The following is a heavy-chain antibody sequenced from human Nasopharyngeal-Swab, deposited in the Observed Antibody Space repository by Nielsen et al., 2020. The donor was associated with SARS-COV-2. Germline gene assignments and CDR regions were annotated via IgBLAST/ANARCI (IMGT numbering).Heavy chain of an antibody. D-gene: IGHD1-26*01. J-gene: IGHJ6*02. CDR1: GFTFTTYT. CDR3: ARDPRGLWDSYGMDV. Sequence: GESLKISCAASGFTFTTYTMNWVRQAPGKGLEWVAVISYDGSNKYYADSVKGRFTISRDNSKNTLYLQMNSLRAEDTAVYYCARDPRGLWDSYGMDVWGQGTTVTVSS. CDR2: ISYDGSNK. V-gene: IGHV3-30*04.